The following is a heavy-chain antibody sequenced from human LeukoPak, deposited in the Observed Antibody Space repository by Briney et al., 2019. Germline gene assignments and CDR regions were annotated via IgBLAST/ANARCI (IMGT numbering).Heavy chain of an antibody. J-gene: IGHJ4*02. D-gene: IGHD2-8*01. CDR3: TALMVPDY. CDR1: GFTFSDYY. Sequence: GGSLRLSCAASGFTFSDYYMSWIRQAPGKGLEWVGRIKSKTDGGTTDYAAPVKGRFTISRDDSKNTLYLQMNSLKTEDTAVYYCTALMVPDYWGQGTLVTVSS. CDR2: IKSKTDGGTT. V-gene: IGHV3-15*01.